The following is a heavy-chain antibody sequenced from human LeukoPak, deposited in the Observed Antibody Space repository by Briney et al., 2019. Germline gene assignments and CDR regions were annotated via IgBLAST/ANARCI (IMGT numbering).Heavy chain of an antibody. CDR1: GFIFSNYG. J-gene: IGHJ4*02. V-gene: IGHV3-30*02. D-gene: IGHD3-22*01. CDR2: IRYDGSNT. Sequence: GGSLRLSCAASGFIFSNYGMHWVCQAPGKGLEWVAFIRYDGSNTYYADSVKGRFTISRDNSKNTLDLQLNSLRSEDTAVYYCARNSYYDTANYYESMDYWGQGAQVTVSS. CDR3: ARNSYYDTANYYESMDY.